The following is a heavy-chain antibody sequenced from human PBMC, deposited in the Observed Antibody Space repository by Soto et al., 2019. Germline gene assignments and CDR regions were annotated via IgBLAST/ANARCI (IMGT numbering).Heavy chain of an antibody. J-gene: IGHJ6*02. D-gene: IGHD6-6*01. CDR1: GGSISSGGYY. V-gene: IGHV4-31*03. CDR2: NYYSGIT. Sequence: SETLSLTCTVSGGSISSGGYYWTWIRQHPGKGLEWIGYNYYSGITYYNPPLKSRVTISLDTSKNQFSLKLSSVTAADTAVYYCARGSSIAGLYYGMDVWGQGTTVTVSS. CDR3: ARGSSIAGLYYGMDV.